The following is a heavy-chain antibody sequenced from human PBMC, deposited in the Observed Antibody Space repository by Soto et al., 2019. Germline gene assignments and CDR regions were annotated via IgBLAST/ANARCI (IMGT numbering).Heavy chain of an antibody. V-gene: IGHV4-34*01. CDR2: INHSGST. CDR1: GGSFSGYY. CDR3: ARGAGSWRLMVYARGNWFDP. D-gene: IGHD2-8*01. J-gene: IGHJ5*02. Sequence: NPSETLSLTCAVYGGSFSGYYWSWIRQPPGKGLEWIGEINHSGSTNYNPSLKSRVTISVDTSKNQFSLKLSSVTAADTAVYYCARGAGSWRLMVYARGNWFDPWGQGTLVTVSS.